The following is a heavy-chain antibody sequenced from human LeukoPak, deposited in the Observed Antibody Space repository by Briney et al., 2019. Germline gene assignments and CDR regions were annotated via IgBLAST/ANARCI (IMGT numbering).Heavy chain of an antibody. CDR3: ASLYGSGSYSNYYYYYGMDV. CDR1: GFTFSSYA. J-gene: IGHJ6*04. D-gene: IGHD3-10*01. V-gene: IGHV3-30*04. Sequence: PGGSLRLSCAASGFTFSSYAMHWVRQAPGKGLEWVAVISYDGSNKYYADSVKGRFTIPRDNSKNTLYLQMNSLRAEDTAVYYCASLYGSGSYSNYYYYYGMDVWGKGTTVTVSS. CDR2: ISYDGSNK.